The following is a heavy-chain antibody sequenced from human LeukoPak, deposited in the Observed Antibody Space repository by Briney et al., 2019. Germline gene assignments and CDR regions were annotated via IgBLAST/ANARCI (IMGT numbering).Heavy chain of an antibody. Sequence: SETLSLTCAVYGGSFSGYYWSWIRQPPGKGLEWIGEINHSGSTNYNPSLKSRVTISVDTSKNQFSPKLSSVTAADTAVYYCARNTIIVGATTAFDIWGEGTMVTVSS. CDR3: ARNTIIVGATTAFDI. V-gene: IGHV4-34*01. CDR2: INHSGST. J-gene: IGHJ3*02. CDR1: GGSFSGYY. D-gene: IGHD1-26*01.